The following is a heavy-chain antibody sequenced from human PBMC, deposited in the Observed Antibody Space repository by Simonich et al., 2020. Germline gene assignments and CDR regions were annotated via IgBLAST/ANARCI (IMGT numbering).Heavy chain of an antibody. CDR3: ARDGERYCGGDCYSYFDY. J-gene: IGHJ4*02. V-gene: IGHV3-30*07. CDR1: GFTFSSYA. Sequence: QVQLVESGGGVVQPGRSLRLSCAASGFTFSSYAMHWVRKAPGKGLEWGVVIPYDGSNKYYADSVKGRFTISRDNSKNTLYLQMNSLRAEDTAVYYCARDGERYCGGDCYSYFDYWGQGTLVTVSS. CDR2: IPYDGSNK. D-gene: IGHD2-21*02.